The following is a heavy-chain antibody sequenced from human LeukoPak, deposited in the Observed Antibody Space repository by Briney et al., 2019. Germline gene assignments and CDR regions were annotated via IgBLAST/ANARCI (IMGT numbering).Heavy chain of an antibody. CDR2: ISYDGSNK. V-gene: IGHV3-30-3*01. J-gene: IGHJ4*02. CDR1: GFTFSSYA. D-gene: IGHD2-8*02. Sequence: GGSLRLSCAASGFTFSSYAMHWVRQAPGKGLEWVAVISYDGSNKYYADSVKGRFTISRDNSKNTLYLQMNSLRAEDTAVYYCARAIIRSGGRRPFDYWGQGTLVTVSS. CDR3: ARAIIRSGGRRPFDY.